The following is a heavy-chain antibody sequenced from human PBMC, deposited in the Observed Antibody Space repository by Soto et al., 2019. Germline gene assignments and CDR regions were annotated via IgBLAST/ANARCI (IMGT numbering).Heavy chain of an antibody. CDR2: IYATGTT. CDR1: SASISGFY. CDR3: VRDGTKTLRDWFDP. V-gene: IGHV4-4*07. J-gene: IGHJ5*02. D-gene: IGHD1-1*01. Sequence: SETLSLTCTVSSASISGFYWSWIRKSAGKGLEWIGRIYATGTTDYNPSLKSRVMMSVDTSKKQFSLKLRSVTAADTAVYYCVRDGTKTLRDWFDPWGQGISVTVSS.